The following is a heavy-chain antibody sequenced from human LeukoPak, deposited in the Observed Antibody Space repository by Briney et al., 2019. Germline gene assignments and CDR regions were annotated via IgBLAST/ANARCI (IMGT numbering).Heavy chain of an antibody. Sequence: ASVKVSCKASGYTFTSYGISWVRQAPGQGLEWMGWISAYNGNTNYAQKLQGRVTMTTDTSTSTAYVELRSLRSDDTAVYYCASDSGYSGYDYAYWGQGTLVTVSS. CDR3: ASDSGYSGYDYAY. D-gene: IGHD5-12*01. V-gene: IGHV1-18*01. J-gene: IGHJ4*02. CDR1: GYTFTSYG. CDR2: ISAYNGNT.